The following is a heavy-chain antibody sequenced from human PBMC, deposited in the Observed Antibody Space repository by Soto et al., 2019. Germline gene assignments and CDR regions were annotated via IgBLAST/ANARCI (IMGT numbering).Heavy chain of an antibody. CDR1: GFTFSSYA. D-gene: IGHD2-15*01. J-gene: IGHJ4*02. V-gene: IGHV3-30-3*01. CDR2: ISYDGSNK. Sequence: QVQLVESGGGVVQPGRSLRLSCAASGFTFSSYAMHWVRQAPGKGLEWVAVISYDGSNKYYADSVKGRFTISRDNSKNTLYLQMNSLRAEDTAVYYCASGVVVVVADPKGYFDYWGQGTLVTVSS. CDR3: ASGVVVVVADPKGYFDY.